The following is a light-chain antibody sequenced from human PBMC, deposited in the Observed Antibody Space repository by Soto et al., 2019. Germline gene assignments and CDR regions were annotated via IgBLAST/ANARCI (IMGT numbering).Light chain of an antibody. Sequence: DIPMTQSPSTLSASVGDRITITCRASQSVSGWLAWYQQKPGKAPKLLIFGASSLERGVPSRFSGSGSGTEFTLTISGLQPDDFATYYCQHYDSFPWTFGLGTKVEVK. CDR2: GAS. V-gene: IGKV1-5*01. CDR3: QHYDSFPWT. J-gene: IGKJ1*01. CDR1: QSVSGW.